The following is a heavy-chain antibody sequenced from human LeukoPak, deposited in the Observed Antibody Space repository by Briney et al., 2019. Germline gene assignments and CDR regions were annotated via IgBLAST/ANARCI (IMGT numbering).Heavy chain of an antibody. CDR3: ARDNYYDSSGFFDY. CDR1: GFTFSSYA. V-gene: IGHV3-64*01. Sequence: GGSLRLSCETSGFTFSSYAMHWVRQAPGKGLEYVSAINNNGGRTYYANSVKGRFTISRDNSRNTLYLQMGSLRAEDMDVYYCARDNYYDSSGFFDYWGQGTLVTVSS. CDR2: INNNGGRT. J-gene: IGHJ4*02. D-gene: IGHD3-22*01.